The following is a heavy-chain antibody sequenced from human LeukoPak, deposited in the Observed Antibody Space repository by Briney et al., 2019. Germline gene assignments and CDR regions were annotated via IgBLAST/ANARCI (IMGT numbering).Heavy chain of an antibody. Sequence: GGSLRLPCAASGFTFGSYAMNWVRQAPGKGLEWVSAMSGSGAGTNYADSVKGRFTISRHNAKNTLYLQMNSLRAEDTAVYYCAKVSVTGAYYFDYWGQGTLVTVSS. D-gene: IGHD6-19*01. J-gene: IGHJ4*02. CDR2: MSGSGAGT. V-gene: IGHV3-23*01. CDR3: AKVSVTGAYYFDY. CDR1: GFTFGSYA.